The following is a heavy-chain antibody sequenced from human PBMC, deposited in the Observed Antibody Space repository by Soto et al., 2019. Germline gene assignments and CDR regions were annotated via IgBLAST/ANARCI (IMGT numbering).Heavy chain of an antibody. J-gene: IGHJ6*02. Sequence: PSETLSLTCVVSGGSISSTNWWTWVRQPPGKRLEWIGEIYHNGSPTYSPSLRGRATISVDKSNNQFSLRLRSVTAADTAVFYCARDQWTYGMDVWGQGTTVTVSS. CDR1: GGSISSTNW. V-gene: IGHV4-4*02. CDR2: IYHNGSP. D-gene: IGHD6-19*01. CDR3: ARDQWTYGMDV.